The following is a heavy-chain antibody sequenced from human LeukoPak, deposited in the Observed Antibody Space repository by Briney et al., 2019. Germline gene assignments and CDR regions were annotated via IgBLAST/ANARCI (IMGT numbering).Heavy chain of an antibody. CDR2: INQGGSEE. D-gene: IGHD1-14*01. CDR1: GFTFSSYW. J-gene: IGHJ4*02. Sequence: GSLRLSCVGSGFTFSSYWTTWVRQAPGKGLEWVANINQGGSEENYVDSVRGRFTISRDNARNSLFLQMNSLRAEDTAVYYCARGQTPCPRTCLDYWGQGTLVTVSS. CDR3: ARGQTPCPRTCLDY. V-gene: IGHV3-7*04.